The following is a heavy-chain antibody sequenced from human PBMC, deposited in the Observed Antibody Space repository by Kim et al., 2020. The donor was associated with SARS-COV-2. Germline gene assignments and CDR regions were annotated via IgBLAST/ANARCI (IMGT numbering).Heavy chain of an antibody. CDR1: GYTFDTFS. CDR2: INGGNGNT. Sequence: ASVKVSCKASGYTFDTFSLYWLRQAPGQRFEWMGWINGGNGNTRYSQNFQGRVTFTRDASATTAFMELTSLTFKDTAVYYRAREGLGSYNWLDPWGQGTL. D-gene: IGHD3-10*01. CDR3: AREGLGSYNWLDP. J-gene: IGHJ5*02. V-gene: IGHV1-3*01.